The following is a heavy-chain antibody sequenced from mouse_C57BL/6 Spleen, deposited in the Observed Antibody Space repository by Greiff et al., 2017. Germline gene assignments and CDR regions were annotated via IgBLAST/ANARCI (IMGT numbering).Heavy chain of an antibody. CDR2: INPSNGGT. D-gene: IGHD3-2*02. Sequence: QVHVKQPGTELVKPGASVKLSCKASGYTFTSYWMHWVKQRPGQGLEWIGNINPSNGGTNYNEKFKSKATLTVDKSSSTAYMQLSSLTSVDSAVYYCARGPRQLRPQYFDDWGQGTTLTVSS. V-gene: IGHV1-53*01. CDR3: ARGPRQLRPQYFDD. CDR1: GYTFTSYW. J-gene: IGHJ2*01.